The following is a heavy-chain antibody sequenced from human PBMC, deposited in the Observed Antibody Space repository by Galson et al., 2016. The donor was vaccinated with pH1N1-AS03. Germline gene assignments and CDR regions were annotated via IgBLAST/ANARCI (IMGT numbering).Heavy chain of an antibody. Sequence: ETLSLTCTVSGGSISSNFWSWIRQPPGKGLEWIGYISNSGSTNYNPSLRGRVTFSVDSSKNRFSLKLNSLTAADTALYYCARDGPTGLDYWGQGTLVTVSS. CDR3: ARDGPTGLDY. V-gene: IGHV4-59*01. D-gene: IGHD4-11*01. CDR2: ISNSGST. J-gene: IGHJ4*02. CDR1: GGSISSNF.